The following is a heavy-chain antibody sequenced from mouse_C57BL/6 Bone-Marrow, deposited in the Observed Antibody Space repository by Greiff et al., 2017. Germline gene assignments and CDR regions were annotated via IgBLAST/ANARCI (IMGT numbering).Heavy chain of an antibody. CDR1: GYTFTSYG. V-gene: IGHV1-81*01. CDR3: ANGPNGYKGSWFAY. CDR2: IYPRSGNT. D-gene: IGHD2-2*01. Sequence: QVQLKQSGAELARPGASVKLSCKASGYTFTSYGISWVKQRTGQGLEWIGEIYPRSGNTYYNEKFKGKATLTSDKSSSTAYMELRSLTSEDSAVYFCANGPNGYKGSWFAYWGQGTLVTVSA. J-gene: IGHJ3*01.